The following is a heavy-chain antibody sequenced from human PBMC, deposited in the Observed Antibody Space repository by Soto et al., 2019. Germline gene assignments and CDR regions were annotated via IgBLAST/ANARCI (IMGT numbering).Heavy chain of an antibody. CDR3: AREIVTAGGNNYFDP. CDR2: VYHTGDT. J-gene: IGHJ5*02. V-gene: IGHV4-4*01. CDR1: GGTVASSHW. Sequence: LALTCGVSGGTVASSHWWSWVRQSPGGGLEWIGNVYHTGDTNFNPSLQSRVTISVDKSNNQFSLRLNSLTAADTAVYFCAREIVTAGGNNYFDPWGPGTLVTVSS. D-gene: IGHD2-21*02.